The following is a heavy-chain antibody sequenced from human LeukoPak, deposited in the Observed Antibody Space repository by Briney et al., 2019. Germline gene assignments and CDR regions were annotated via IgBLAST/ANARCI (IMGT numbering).Heavy chain of an antibody. CDR2: INGGGVDT. J-gene: IGHJ4*02. D-gene: IGHD3-22*01. V-gene: IGHV3-23*01. Sequence: PGGSLRLSCAASGFTFSSYSMSRVRQAPGKGLEWISAINGGGVDTYYADSVKGRFTIFRDNSKSELYVQMNSLRADDTAVYYCAKEPYDSPGYADYWGQGTLVTVSS. CDR1: GFTFSSYS. CDR3: AKEPYDSPGYADY.